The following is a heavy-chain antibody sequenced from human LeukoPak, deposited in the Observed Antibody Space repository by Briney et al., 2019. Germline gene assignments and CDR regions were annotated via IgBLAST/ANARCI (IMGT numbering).Heavy chain of an antibody. Sequence: SETLSLTCAVYGGSFSGYYWSWIRQPPGKGLEWIGEINHSGSTNYNPSLKSRVTISVDTSKNQFSLKLSSVTAADTAVYYCTRGKELEYFDYWGQGTLVTVSS. CDR1: GGSFSGYY. D-gene: IGHD1-26*01. J-gene: IGHJ4*02. CDR2: INHSGST. V-gene: IGHV4-34*01. CDR3: TRGKELEYFDY.